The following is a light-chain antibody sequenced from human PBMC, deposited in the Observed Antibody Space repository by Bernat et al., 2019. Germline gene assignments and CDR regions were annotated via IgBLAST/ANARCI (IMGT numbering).Light chain of an antibody. CDR2: AAS. CDR1: QSISSY. V-gene: IGKV1-39*01. J-gene: IGKJ4*01. Sequence: DIQMTQSPSSLSASVGDSVTITCRASQSISSYFYWYQQKPGKAPKLLIYAASRLQSGVTSRFSGSGSGTDFTLTISSLQPEDFATYYCQQSYSTPRTLGGGTKVESK. CDR3: QQSYSTPRT.